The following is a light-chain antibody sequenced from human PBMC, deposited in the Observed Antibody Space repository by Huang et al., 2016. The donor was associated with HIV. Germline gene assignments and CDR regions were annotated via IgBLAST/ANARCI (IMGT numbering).Light chain of an antibody. CDR3: QQYDNWPLT. V-gene: IGKV3-15*01. CDR2: GAS. J-gene: IGKJ5*01. Sequence: ERVMTQSPATLSVAPGERVTLSCRASHSMSSNLAWYQQKPGQAPRLRIHGASTRTTGIPARFSGSGSGTEFTLAISSLQSEDSGVYFCQQYDNWPLTFGQGTRLEIK. CDR1: HSMSSN.